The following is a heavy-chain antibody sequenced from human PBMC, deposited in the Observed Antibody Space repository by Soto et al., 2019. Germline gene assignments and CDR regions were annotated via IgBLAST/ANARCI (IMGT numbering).Heavy chain of an antibody. CDR1: GFTFSSYW. D-gene: IGHD5-12*01. Sequence: PGGSLRLSCAASGFTFSSYWMHWVRQVPGKGPVWVSRIKNDGSGTTYYADSVKGRFTISRDNSKNTLSLQMNSLRAEDTALYHCATGYRSAYGPFDSWGQGTLVTVSS. J-gene: IGHJ4*02. V-gene: IGHV3-74*01. CDR3: ATGYRSAYGPFDS. CDR2: IKNDGSGTT.